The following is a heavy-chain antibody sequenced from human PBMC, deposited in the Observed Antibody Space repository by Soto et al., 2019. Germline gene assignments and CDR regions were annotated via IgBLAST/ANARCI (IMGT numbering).Heavy chain of an antibody. Sequence: SVKVSCKGSGPAFPASGVQWVRQTRGQRLEWMGWILVGSGDTNYSEKFQDRVTFSRDRSTSTVYMEMSGLRSEDTAIYYCAAYSSGFYRAFDYCGQRALVTVSS. D-gene: IGHD3-22*01. CDR3: AAYSSGFYRAFDY. CDR2: ILVGSGDT. V-gene: IGHV1-58*01. CDR1: GPAFPASG. J-gene: IGHJ4*02.